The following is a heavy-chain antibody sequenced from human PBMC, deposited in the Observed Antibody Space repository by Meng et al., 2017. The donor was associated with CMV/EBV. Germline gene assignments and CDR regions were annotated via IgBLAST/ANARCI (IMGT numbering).Heavy chain of an antibody. CDR1: GFSLSKYS. J-gene: IGHJ4*02. D-gene: IGHD2-15*01. V-gene: IGHV3-21*01. Sequence: SGFSLSKYSMSWVRQAPGKGLDWVSSISSSSGFRYYADSVKGRFTISRDNAKNSVYLQMNSLRAEDTAVYYCSKEYCSGGSCYSLPDYWGQGTLVTVSS. CDR2: ISSSSGFR. CDR3: SKEYCSGGSCYSLPDY.